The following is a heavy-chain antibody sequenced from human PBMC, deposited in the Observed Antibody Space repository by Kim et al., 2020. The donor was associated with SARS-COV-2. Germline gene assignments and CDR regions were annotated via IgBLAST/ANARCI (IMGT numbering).Heavy chain of an antibody. CDR2: IKQDETEK. V-gene: IGHV3-7*01. CDR3: ARVRRSGTYFRRFHFDY. CDR1: GFTFTTYW. D-gene: IGHD6-19*01. J-gene: IGHJ4*02. Sequence: GGSLRLSCAASGFTFTTYWMGWVRQAPGKGLQWVASIKQDETEKYLVDSVEGRFTISRDNANNSLYLAMTSLRAEDTALYFCARVRRSGTYFRRFHFDYWGQGVFVHVSS.